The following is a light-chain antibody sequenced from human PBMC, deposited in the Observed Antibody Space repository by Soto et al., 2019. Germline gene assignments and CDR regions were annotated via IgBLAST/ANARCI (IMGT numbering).Light chain of an antibody. Sequence: VIWMTQSPSLLSASTVYRVTIGFRMSQGISSYLAWYQQKPGKAPKLLIYKASTLKSGVPSRFSGSGSGTEFTLTISSLQPDDFATYYCQHYNSYSEAFGQGTKVDIK. CDR1: QGISSY. CDR2: KAS. V-gene: IGKV1D-8*03. J-gene: IGKJ1*01. CDR3: QHYNSYSEA.